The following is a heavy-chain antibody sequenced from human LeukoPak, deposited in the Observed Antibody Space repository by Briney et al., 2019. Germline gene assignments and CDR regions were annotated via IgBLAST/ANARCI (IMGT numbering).Heavy chain of an antibody. V-gene: IGHV4-59*08. D-gene: IGHD5-18*01. J-gene: IGHJ6*03. CDR2: IYYNGST. CDR3: ARVSEVNTAMVHYYYYYYYMDV. Sequence: SEALSLTCTVSGGSLSRYYWSWLRQPPGKGLEGVGYIYYNGSTNYNPSLKSRVTISVDTSKNQFSLKLSSVTAADTAVYYCARVSEVNTAMVHYYYYYYYMDVWGKGTTVTVSS. CDR1: GGSLSRYY.